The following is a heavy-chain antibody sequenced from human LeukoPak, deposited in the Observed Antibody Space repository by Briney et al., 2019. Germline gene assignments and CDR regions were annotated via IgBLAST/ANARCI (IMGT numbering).Heavy chain of an antibody. V-gene: IGHV4-39*01. CDR3: ARHVDSSGYYYYYYYMDV. Sequence: SETLSLTCTVSGGSISSSNYYWGWIRQPPGKGLEWIGSIYYSGSTYYNPSLKSRVTISVDTSKNQFSLKLSSVTAADTAVYYCARHVDSSGYYYYYYYMDVWGKGTTVTVSS. CDR2: IYYSGST. D-gene: IGHD3-22*01. J-gene: IGHJ6*03. CDR1: GGSISSSNYY.